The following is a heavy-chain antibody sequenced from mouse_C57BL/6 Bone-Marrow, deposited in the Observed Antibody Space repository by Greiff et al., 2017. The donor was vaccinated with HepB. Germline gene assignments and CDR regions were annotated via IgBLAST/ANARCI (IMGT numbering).Heavy chain of an antibody. D-gene: IGHD1-1*01. CDR2: ISNGGGST. CDR1: GFTFSDYY. CDR3: ARVYGSSSGYFDV. V-gene: IGHV5-12*01. Sequence: EVKLVESGGGLVQPGGSLKLSCAASGFTFSDYYMYWVRQTPEKRLEWVAYISNGGGSTYYPDTVKGRFTISRDNAKNTLYLQMSRLKSEDTAMYYFARVYGSSSGYFDVWGTGTTVTFSS. J-gene: IGHJ1*03.